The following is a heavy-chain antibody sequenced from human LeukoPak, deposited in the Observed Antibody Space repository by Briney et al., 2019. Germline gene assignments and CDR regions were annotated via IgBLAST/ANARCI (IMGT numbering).Heavy chain of an antibody. CDR3: ARQGACSSTSCYLDFDY. CDR1: GYSFTSYW. J-gene: IGHJ4*02. D-gene: IGHD2-2*01. Sequence: GESLKISCKGSGYSFTSYWIGWVRQMPGKGLEWMGIIYPGDSDTRYSPSFQGQVTISADKSTSTAYLQWSSLKASDTAMYYCARQGACSSTSCYLDFDYWGQGTLVTVSS. V-gene: IGHV5-51*01. CDR2: IYPGDSDT.